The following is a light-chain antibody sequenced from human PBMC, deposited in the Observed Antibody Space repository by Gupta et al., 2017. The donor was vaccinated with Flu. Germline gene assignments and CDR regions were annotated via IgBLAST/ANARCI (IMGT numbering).Light chain of an antibody. CDR3: QQESNSPVS. CDR2: GAS. Sequence: EIVLTQSPGTLSLSPGERATLSCRASQSVSSNYLAWYQQKYGQAPRLLIYGASNRATGVPDSFSGSGSGTEFTLTISRREPEDFAVYHCQQESNSPVSLGHGTKVDI. CDR1: QSVSSNY. J-gene: IGKJ1*01. V-gene: IGKV3-20*01.